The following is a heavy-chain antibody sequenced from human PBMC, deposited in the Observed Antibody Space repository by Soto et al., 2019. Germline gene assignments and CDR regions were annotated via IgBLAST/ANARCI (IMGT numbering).Heavy chain of an antibody. Sequence: ASVKVSCKASGDTFSTYTITWVRQASGQGLEWMGGIIPRSGTSNYAQKFQGRATIIADDSTTTAYLEMSSLRSEDTAIYYCARVEAVAGLYNDHGLDVWG. D-gene: IGHD6-19*01. CDR1: GDTFSTYT. CDR2: IIPRSGTS. J-gene: IGHJ6*02. V-gene: IGHV1-69*13. CDR3: ARVEAVAGLYNDHGLDV.